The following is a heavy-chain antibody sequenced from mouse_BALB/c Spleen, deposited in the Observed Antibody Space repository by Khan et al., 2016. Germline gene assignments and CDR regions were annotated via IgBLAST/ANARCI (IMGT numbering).Heavy chain of an antibody. J-gene: IGHJ3*01. V-gene: IGHV5-4*02. Sequence: EVELVESGGGLVKPGGSLKLSCAASGFTFSDYYMYWVRQTPEKRLEWVATISDGGSYTYYPDSVKGRFTIYRENAKNNLYLQMSSLKSEDTAMYYCAREGLRRGFAYWGQGTLVTVSA. D-gene: IGHD2-4*01. CDR1: GFTFSDYY. CDR3: AREGLRRGFAY. CDR2: ISDGGSYT.